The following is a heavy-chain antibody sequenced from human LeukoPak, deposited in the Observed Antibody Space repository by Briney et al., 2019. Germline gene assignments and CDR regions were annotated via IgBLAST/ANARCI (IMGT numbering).Heavy chain of an antibody. J-gene: IGHJ6*03. V-gene: IGHV4-59*01. D-gene: IGHD2-15*01. CDR3: ARGRVSSSTWCSTYYYYFNMDV. Sequence: SETLSLTCTVSGGSISSYYWSWIRQPPGKGLEWIGYIYYSGSTNYNPSLKSRVTISVDTSKNQFSLKLSSVTAADTAVYYCARGRVSSSTWCSTYYYYFNMDVWGKGTTVTVSS. CDR2: IYYSGST. CDR1: GGSISSYY.